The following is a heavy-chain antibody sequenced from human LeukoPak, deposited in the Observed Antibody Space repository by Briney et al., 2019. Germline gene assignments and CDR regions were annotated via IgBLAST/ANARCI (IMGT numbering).Heavy chain of an antibody. D-gene: IGHD2-15*01. CDR3: ARCWLYCSGGSCYLDAFDI. V-gene: IGHV3-53*01. J-gene: IGHJ3*02. CDR1: GFTVSSNY. Sequence: PGGSLRLSCAASGFTVSSNYMSWVRQAPGKGLEWVSVIYSGGSTYYADSVKGRFTISRDSSKNTLYLQMNSLRAEDTAVYYCARCWLYCSGGSCYLDAFDIWGQGTMVTVSS. CDR2: IYSGGST.